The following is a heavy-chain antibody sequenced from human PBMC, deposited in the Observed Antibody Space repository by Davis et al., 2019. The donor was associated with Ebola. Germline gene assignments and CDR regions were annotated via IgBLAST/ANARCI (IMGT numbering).Heavy chain of an antibody. D-gene: IGHD3-9*01. Sequence: ASVKVSCKASGGSFSNAAYSWVRQAPGQGLEWMGWISAYNGNTKYSQKFQGRVTMTRDTSISTAYMELSRLRSDDTAVYYCARSHYDILTGQVEAFDIWGQGTMVTVSS. CDR2: ISAYNGNT. V-gene: IGHV1-18*01. CDR3: ARSHYDILTGQVEAFDI. J-gene: IGHJ3*02. CDR1: GGSFSNAA.